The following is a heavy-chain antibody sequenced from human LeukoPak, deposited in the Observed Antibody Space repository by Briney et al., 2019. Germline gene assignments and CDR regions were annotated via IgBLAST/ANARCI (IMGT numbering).Heavy chain of an antibody. Sequence: SETLSLTCAAYGGSFSNYYWSWIRQPPGTGLEWIGYIYYSGSTNYNPSLKSRVTVSVDTSKNQFSLKLSSVTAADTAVYYCARRSSTRRAGPAYYFDYWGQGTLVTVSS. CDR3: ARRSSTRRAGPAYYFDY. J-gene: IGHJ4*02. V-gene: IGHV4-59*08. CDR1: GGSFSNYY. CDR2: IYYSGST. D-gene: IGHD6-25*01.